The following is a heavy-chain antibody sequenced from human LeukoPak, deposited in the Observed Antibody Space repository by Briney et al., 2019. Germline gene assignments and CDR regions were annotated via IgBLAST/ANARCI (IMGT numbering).Heavy chain of an antibody. J-gene: IGHJ6*02. D-gene: IGHD6-19*01. CDR1: GFTFSSYS. V-gene: IGHV3-48*02. CDR3: ARDSSRSSGWFREAYYGMDV. CDR2: ISSSSSTI. Sequence: GGSLRLSCAASGFTFSSYSMNWVRQAPGKGLEWVSYISSSSSTIYYADSVKGRFTISRDNAKNSLYLQMNSLRDEDTAVYYCARDSSRSSGWFREAYYGMDVWGQGTTVTVSS.